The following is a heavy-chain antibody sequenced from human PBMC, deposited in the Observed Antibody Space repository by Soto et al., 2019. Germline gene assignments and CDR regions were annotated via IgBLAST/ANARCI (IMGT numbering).Heavy chain of an antibody. D-gene: IGHD2-2*01. CDR1: GFIVRDNF. Sequence: EVQLVESGGGLIQPGGSLRLSCAASGFIVRDNFMIWVRQAPGKALEWVSALYRGGVAYYADAVKGRFIISRDNPENTLYLQMPGLRTDDSSIYYCARALVEVPAHPRLAAFELWGQGKGVTVS. J-gene: IGHJ3*01. V-gene: IGHV3-53*01. CDR3: ARALVEVPAHPRLAAFEL. CDR2: LYRGGVA.